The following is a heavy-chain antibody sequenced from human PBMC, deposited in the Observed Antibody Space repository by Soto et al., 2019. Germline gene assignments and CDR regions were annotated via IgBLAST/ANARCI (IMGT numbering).Heavy chain of an antibody. CDR2: IIPILGIA. Sequence: QVQLVQSGAEVKKPGSSVKVSCKASGGTFSSYTISWVRQAPGQGLEWMGRIIPILGIANYAQKFQGRVTIPGDKSTSTAYMELSSLRSEDTAVYYCARPQYCSGGSCYSFDYWGQGTLVTVSS. CDR3: ARPQYCSGGSCYSFDY. CDR1: GGTFSSYT. V-gene: IGHV1-69*02. D-gene: IGHD2-15*01. J-gene: IGHJ4*02.